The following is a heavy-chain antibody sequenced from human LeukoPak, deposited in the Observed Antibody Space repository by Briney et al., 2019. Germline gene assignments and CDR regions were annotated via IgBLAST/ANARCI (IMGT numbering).Heavy chain of an antibody. D-gene: IGHD3-10*01. Sequence: GGSQRLSCAASGFTFSSYAMSWVRQAPGKGLEWVSAISGSGGSTYYADSVKGRFTISRDNSKNTLYLQMNSLRAEDTAVYYCAKAPGSGSYYNQYYFDYWGQGTLVTVSS. J-gene: IGHJ4*02. CDR2: ISGSGGST. V-gene: IGHV3-23*01. CDR3: AKAPGSGSYYNQYYFDY. CDR1: GFTFSSYA.